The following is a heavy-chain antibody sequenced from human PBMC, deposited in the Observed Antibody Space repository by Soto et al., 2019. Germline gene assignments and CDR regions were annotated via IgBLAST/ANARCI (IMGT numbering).Heavy chain of an antibody. CDR3: ARTFESYGPGSYFPDHYFDY. Sequence: EXGPTLVNPTDTLTLPCTVSGFSLSNAIMGVSWIRQPPGKSLELLAHIFSNDEKSYSTSLKSRLTISKDTSKSQVVLTMTNMEPVDTATYYCARTFESYGPGSYFPDHYFDYWGQGTLVTVYS. J-gene: IGHJ4*02. CDR1: GFSLSNAIMG. CDR2: IFSNDEK. V-gene: IGHV2-26*01. D-gene: IGHD3-10*01.